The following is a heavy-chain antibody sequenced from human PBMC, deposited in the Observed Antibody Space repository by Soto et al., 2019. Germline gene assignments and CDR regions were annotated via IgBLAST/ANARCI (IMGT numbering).Heavy chain of an antibody. V-gene: IGHV3-23*01. CDR1: GFPFSSYA. J-gene: IGHJ3*02. CDR2: ISGSGGRT. CDR3: AKGGYYSLFDI. D-gene: IGHD3-16*01. Sequence: EMQLLEAGGGLVQPGGSLRLSCVASGFPFSSYAMSWVRQTPGKGLEWVSGISGSGGRTYYADSVEGRFTISRDNSNNTLSLQMHILRVEDTAVYFCAKGGYYSLFDIWGQETMVTVSA.